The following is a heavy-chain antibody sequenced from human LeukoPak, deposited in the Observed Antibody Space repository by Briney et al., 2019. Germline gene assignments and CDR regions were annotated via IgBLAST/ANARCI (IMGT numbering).Heavy chain of an antibody. D-gene: IGHD4-23*01. Sequence: SETLSLTCAVYGGSFSGYYWSWIRQPPGKGLEWIGEINHSGSTNYNPSLKSRVTISVDTSKNQFSLKLSSVTAADTAVYYCARVEPYGGNSWGQGTLVTVSS. CDR1: GGSFSGYY. CDR3: ARVEPYGGNS. CDR2: INHSGST. J-gene: IGHJ4*02. V-gene: IGHV4-34*01.